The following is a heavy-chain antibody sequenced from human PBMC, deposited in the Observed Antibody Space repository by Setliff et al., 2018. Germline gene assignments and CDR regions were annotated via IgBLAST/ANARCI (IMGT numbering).Heavy chain of an antibody. CDR1: GGSITSGSNY. V-gene: IGHV4-61*09. CDR2: IDPSGNT. J-gene: IGHJ5*02. Sequence: PSETLSLTCTVSGGSITSGSNYWSWIRQPAGRGLEWMGHIDPSGNTNYHPSLRSRVTISRDTSKNQFSLNLNSVTAADTAVYYCARHKVIKKEFIRLTWFDPWGQGTPVTVSS. CDR3: ARHKVIKKEFIRLTWFDP. D-gene: IGHD3-10*01.